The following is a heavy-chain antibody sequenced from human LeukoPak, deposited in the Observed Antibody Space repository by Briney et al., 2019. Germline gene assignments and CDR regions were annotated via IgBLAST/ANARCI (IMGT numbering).Heavy chain of an antibody. J-gene: IGHJ4*02. CDR1: GFTFSDYN. CDR3: ARVGALSSSWLLY. V-gene: IGHV3-11*04. CDR2: ISSSGSTI. D-gene: IGHD6-13*01. Sequence: GGSLRLSCAASGFTFSDYNMRWIRQAPGKGLEWVSYISSSGSTIYYADSVKGRFTISRDNAKNSLYLQMNSLRAEDTAVYFCARVGALSSSWLLYWGQGTLVTVSS.